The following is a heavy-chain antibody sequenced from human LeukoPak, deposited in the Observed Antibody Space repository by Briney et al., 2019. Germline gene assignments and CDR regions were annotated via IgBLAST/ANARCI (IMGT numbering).Heavy chain of an antibody. Sequence: GGSLRLSCAASGFTFSSYWMNWARQAPGKGLEWVASINHNGNVNYYVDSVKGRFTISRDNAKNSLYLQMNSLRAEDTAVYYCARDKVEGSENFDYWGQGALVTVSS. D-gene: IGHD3-10*01. CDR3: ARDKVEGSENFDY. J-gene: IGHJ4*02. V-gene: IGHV3-7*01. CDR2: INHNGNVN. CDR1: GFTFSSYW.